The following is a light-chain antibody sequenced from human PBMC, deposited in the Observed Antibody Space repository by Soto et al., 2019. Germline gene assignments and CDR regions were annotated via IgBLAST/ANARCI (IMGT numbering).Light chain of an antibody. CDR2: GAS. V-gene: IGKV3-20*01. CDR1: QSVSSN. Sequence: IVMRQSPVTLSVSPGERATLSCRASQSVSSNLAWYQQKPGQAPSLLIYGASTRATGIPDRFSGSGSGTDFTLTISRVEPEDFAVYYCQQYGSSPWRFGQGTKVDIK. CDR3: QQYGSSPWR. J-gene: IGKJ1*01.